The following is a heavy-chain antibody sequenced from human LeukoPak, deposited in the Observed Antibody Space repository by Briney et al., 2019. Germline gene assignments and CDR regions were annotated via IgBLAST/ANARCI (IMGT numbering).Heavy chain of an antibody. V-gene: IGHV3-7*05. D-gene: IGHD2/OR15-2a*01. CDR3: ARVRVSSYYGMDI. J-gene: IGHJ6*02. Sequence: PGGSLRLSCAASGFTYSTYWMSWVRQAPGKGLEWVANINQDESEKYYVDSVKGRFTISRDNAKNSLYLQENTLRAEDTAVYYCARVRVSSYYGMDIWGQGATDTVSS. CDR2: INQDESEK. CDR1: GFTYSTYW.